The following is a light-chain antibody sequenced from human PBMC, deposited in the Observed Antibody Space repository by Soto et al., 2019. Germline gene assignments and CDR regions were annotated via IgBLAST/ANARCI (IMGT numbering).Light chain of an antibody. Sequence: QSALTHPASVSGSPGQSITIACTGTSSDVGGYNYGSWYQQHPGKAPKLLIYEVSNRPSGVSNRFSGSKSGNTASLTISGLQDEDESDYYCSSYTSSSTVVFGGGTKLAVL. CDR2: EVS. V-gene: IGLV2-14*01. CDR1: SSDVGGYNY. CDR3: SSYTSSSTVV. J-gene: IGLJ3*02.